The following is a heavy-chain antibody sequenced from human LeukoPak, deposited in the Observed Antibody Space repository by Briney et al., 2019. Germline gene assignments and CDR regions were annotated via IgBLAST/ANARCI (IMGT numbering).Heavy chain of an antibody. CDR3: ARHLVVVPAAMWADDAFDT. D-gene: IGHD2-2*01. V-gene: IGHV4-4*02. CDR1: GDSINDAYW. J-gene: IGHJ3*02. CDR2: IYHSGTT. Sequence: SGTLSLTCAVSGDSINDAYWWTWVRQPPGEGLEWIGEIYHSGTTNYNPSLKSRVTISVDKSKNQFSLKLSSVTAADTAVYYCARHLVVVPAAMWADDAFDTWGQGTMVTVSS.